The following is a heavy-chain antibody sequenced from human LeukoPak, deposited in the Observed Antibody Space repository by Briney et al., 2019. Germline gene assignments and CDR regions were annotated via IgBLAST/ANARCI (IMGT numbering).Heavy chain of an antibody. D-gene: IGHD6-19*01. CDR1: GFTFSSYG. CDR2: ISYDGSNK. J-gene: IGHJ3*02. CDR3: AKDQKQWLVNDAFDI. Sequence: PGGSLRLSCAASGFTFSSYGMHWVRQAPGKGLEWVAVISYDGSNKYYADSVKGRFTISRDNSKNTLYLQMNSLRAEDTAVYYCAKDQKQWLVNDAFDIWGQGTMVTVSS. V-gene: IGHV3-30*18.